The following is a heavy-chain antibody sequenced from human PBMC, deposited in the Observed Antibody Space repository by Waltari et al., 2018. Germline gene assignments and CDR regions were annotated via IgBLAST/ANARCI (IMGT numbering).Heavy chain of an antibody. CDR1: GASFGDYY. Sequence: QVQLKQWGPGLLKPSETLSLTCAVYGASFGDYYWTWIRQFPGKGLEWIGYIDYRGSTYYNPSLKSRVTISVDTSKNQFSLKLSSVTAADTAVYYCARGTNHFDYWGQGTLVTVSS. D-gene: IGHD2-8*01. V-gene: IGHV4-34*02. CDR2: IDYRGST. J-gene: IGHJ4*02. CDR3: ARGTNHFDY.